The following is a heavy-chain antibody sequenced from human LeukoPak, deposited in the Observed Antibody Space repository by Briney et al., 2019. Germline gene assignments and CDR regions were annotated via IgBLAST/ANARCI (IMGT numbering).Heavy chain of an antibody. CDR3: ARGDGISKPIDY. J-gene: IGHJ4*02. V-gene: IGHV1-2*04. CDR2: INTNSGGT. CDR1: GYTFTGYY. Sequence: ASVKVSCKASGYTFTGYYMHWVRQAPGQGLEWVGWINTNSGGTNYIQKFQGWVTMTRDTSISTAYMELNRLRSDDTAVYYCARGDGISKPIDYWGQGTLVTVSS. D-gene: IGHD1-1*01.